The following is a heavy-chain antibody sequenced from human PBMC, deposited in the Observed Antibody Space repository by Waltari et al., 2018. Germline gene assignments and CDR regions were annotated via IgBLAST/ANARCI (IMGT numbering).Heavy chain of an antibody. D-gene: IGHD2-2*01. CDR1: GVIFRHEA. J-gene: IGHJ4*02. CDR3: AVNFKLIYALDY. Sequence: QVRRVESGGGVVQPGRSVRLSGAASGVIFRHEAFHWVRQAPGKGLEWVAMISFDGTNKIYADSVRGRFTISRDNSNNTLYLQMNSLRPEDTALYYCAVNFKLIYALDYWGRGSLVTVSS. V-gene: IGHV3-30-3*01. CDR2: ISFDGTNK.